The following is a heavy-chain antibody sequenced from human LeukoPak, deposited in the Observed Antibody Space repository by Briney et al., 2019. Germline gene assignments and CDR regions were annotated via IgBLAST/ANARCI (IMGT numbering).Heavy chain of an antibody. V-gene: IGHV3-20*04. D-gene: IGHD3-3*01. CDR1: GLTFDDYG. Sequence: GGSLRLSCAASGLTFDDYGMSWVRQAPGEGLEWVSGINWNGGSTGYADSVKGRFTISRDNAKNSLYLQMNSLRAEDTALYYCARGSAYDFWSGYPIEAFDIWGQGTMVTVSS. J-gene: IGHJ3*02. CDR3: ARGSAYDFWSGYPIEAFDI. CDR2: INWNGGST.